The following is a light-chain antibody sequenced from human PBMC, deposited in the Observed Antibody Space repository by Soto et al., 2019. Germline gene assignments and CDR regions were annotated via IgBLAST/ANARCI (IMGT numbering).Light chain of an antibody. J-gene: IGKJ1*01. CDR1: PSVSNN. CDR2: DAS. V-gene: IGKV3-15*01. Sequence: ILMTQSPATLSVSTGERATLSCRASPSVSNNLAWYQQKPGQAPRLLIYDASTRATGIPARFSGSGSGTEFTLTISGLQSEDFAVYYCQQYNIWPPWTFGQGTKVEVK. CDR3: QQYNIWPPWT.